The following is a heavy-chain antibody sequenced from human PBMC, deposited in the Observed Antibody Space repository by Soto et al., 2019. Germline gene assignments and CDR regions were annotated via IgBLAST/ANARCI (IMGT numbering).Heavy chain of an antibody. J-gene: IGHJ6*02. CDR2: ISPYNDDT. D-gene: IGHD3-22*01. V-gene: IGHV1-18*01. CDR3: ARGGYYDSSGSRNYHYYGMDV. CDR1: GYTFSSYG. Sequence: QAQLVQSGAEVKKPGASVKVSCKASGYTFSSYGISWVRQAPGQGLEWLGWISPYNDDTNYAQKLQGRVTMTTDTSXGTAYMDLRSLRSDDTAVYYCARGGYYDSSGSRNYHYYGMDVWGQGTTVTVSS.